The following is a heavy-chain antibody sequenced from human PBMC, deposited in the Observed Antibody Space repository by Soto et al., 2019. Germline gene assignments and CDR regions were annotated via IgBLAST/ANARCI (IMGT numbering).Heavy chain of an antibody. D-gene: IGHD3-16*01. CDR2: INTDGSVA. J-gene: IGHJ4*02. CDR1: GLTFRNYL. Sequence: PGGPLRLSCAASGLTFRNYLMHWVRKTPGKGLVWVSRINTDGSVAMYVDSVKGRFTISRDNAKNTLYLHMNSLRAEDTAVYYCARHYGYEVFDYWGQGTLVTAPQ. CDR3: ARHYGYEVFDY. V-gene: IGHV3-74*03.